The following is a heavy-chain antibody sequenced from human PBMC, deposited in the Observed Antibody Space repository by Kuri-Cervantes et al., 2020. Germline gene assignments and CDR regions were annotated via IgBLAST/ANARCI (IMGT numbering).Heavy chain of an antibody. CDR3: ARSRRGYSSPEGYYYYGMDV. Sequence: GESLKISCAASGFTFSSYAMSWVRQAPGKGLEWVSAISGSGGSTYYADSVKGRFTISRDNSKNTLYLQMNSLRAEDTAVYYCARSRRGYSSPEGYYYYGMDVWGQGTTVTVSS. J-gene: IGHJ6*02. CDR1: GFTFSSYA. D-gene: IGHD6-13*01. V-gene: IGHV3-23*01. CDR2: ISGSGGST.